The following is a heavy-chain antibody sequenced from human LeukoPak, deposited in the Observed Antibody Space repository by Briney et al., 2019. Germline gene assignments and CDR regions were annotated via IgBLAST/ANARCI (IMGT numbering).Heavy chain of an antibody. CDR1: GFTFSSYS. J-gene: IGHJ4*02. CDR3: ARGESMEWLLLWSGGDFDY. CDR2: ISSSSSYI. Sequence: PGGSLRLSCAASGFTFSSYSMNWVRQAPGKGLEWVSSISSSSSYIYYADSVKGRFTISRDNAKNSLYLQMNSLRAEDTVVYYCARGESMEWLLLWSGGDFDYWGQGTLVTVSS. V-gene: IGHV3-21*01. D-gene: IGHD3-3*01.